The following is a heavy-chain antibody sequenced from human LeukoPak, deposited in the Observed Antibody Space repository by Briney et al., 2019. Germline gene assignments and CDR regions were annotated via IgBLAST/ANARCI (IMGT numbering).Heavy chain of an antibody. J-gene: IGHJ4*02. V-gene: IGHV3-7*01. CDR1: GFTFSSYW. Sequence: GGSLRLSCAASGFTFSSYWMNWARQAPGKGLEWVASINHNGNVNYYVDSVKGRFTISRDNAKNSLYLQMNSLRAEDTAVYYCASPENDYGDQPIDYWGQGTLVTVSS. CDR3: ASPENDYGDQPIDY. D-gene: IGHD4-17*01. CDR2: INHNGNVN.